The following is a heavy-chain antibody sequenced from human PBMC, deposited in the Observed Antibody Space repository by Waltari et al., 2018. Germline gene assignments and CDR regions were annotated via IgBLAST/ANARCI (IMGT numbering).Heavy chain of an antibody. CDR1: GSTFSSFW. J-gene: IGHJ6*02. CDR2: IKQDGSEK. V-gene: IGHV3-7*01. Sequence: EVQLVESGGGLVHPGGSLRLSCAASGSTFSSFWMSWVRQAPGKGLEWVANIKQDGSEKYYVDSVKGRFTISRDNAKNSLYLQMNSLRAEDTAVYYCARDTSAYYYYYYGMDVWGQGTTVTVSS. CDR3: ARDTSAYYYYYYGMDV.